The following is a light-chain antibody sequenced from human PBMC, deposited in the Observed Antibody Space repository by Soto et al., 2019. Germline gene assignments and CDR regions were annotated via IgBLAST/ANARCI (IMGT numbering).Light chain of an antibody. V-gene: IGKV3D-15*01. CDR3: QQYNDWPLT. CDR2: DIS. J-gene: IGKJ4*01. Sequence: EIVMTQSPATLSVSPGERATLTCRASQSVSSNLAWYQQKPGQAPSLLIYDISARATGIPTRFSGSGSGTECTLTISNLQSEDFAVYYCQQYNDWPLTFGGGTKVEIK. CDR1: QSVSSN.